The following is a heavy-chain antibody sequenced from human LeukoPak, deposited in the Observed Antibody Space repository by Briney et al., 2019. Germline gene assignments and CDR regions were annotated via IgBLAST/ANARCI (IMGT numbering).Heavy chain of an antibody. Sequence: GGSLRLSCAASGFTFSSYAMHWVRQAPGKGLEWVAVISYDGSNKYYADSVKGRFTTSRDNSKNTLYLQMNSLRAEDTAVYYCARPVRYYDSSGPDYWGQGTLVTVSS. CDR2: ISYDGSNK. CDR1: GFTFSSYA. CDR3: ARPVRYYDSSGPDY. V-gene: IGHV3-30*04. D-gene: IGHD3-22*01. J-gene: IGHJ4*02.